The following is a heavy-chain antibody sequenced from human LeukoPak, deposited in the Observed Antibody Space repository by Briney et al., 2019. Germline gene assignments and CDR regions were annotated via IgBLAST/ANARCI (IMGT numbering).Heavy chain of an antibody. CDR2: ISYDGSNK. CDR1: GFTFSSYA. V-gene: IGHV3-30*04. Sequence: GGSLRLSCAASGFTFSSYAMHWVRQAPGKGLEGVAVISYDGSNKYYADSVKGRFTISRDNSKNTLYLQMNSLRAEDTAVYYCARDRGSGWLDYWGQGTLVTVSS. CDR3: ARDRGSGWLDY. D-gene: IGHD6-19*01. J-gene: IGHJ4*02.